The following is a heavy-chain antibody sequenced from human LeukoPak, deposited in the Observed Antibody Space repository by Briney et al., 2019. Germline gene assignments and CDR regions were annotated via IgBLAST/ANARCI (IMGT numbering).Heavy chain of an antibody. V-gene: IGHV1-69*05. CDR2: FIAIFGTG. CDR1: GGTFSNNA. J-gene: IGHJ3*02. Sequence: SVKVSCKASGGTFSNNAISWVRQAPGQGLERMGGFIAIFGTGNYAQKFQGRVTITTDESTSTAYMELTSLSSEDTAVYYCAREGATRDGYNVGAFDIWGQGTMVIVSS. D-gene: IGHD5-24*01. CDR3: AREGATRDGYNVGAFDI.